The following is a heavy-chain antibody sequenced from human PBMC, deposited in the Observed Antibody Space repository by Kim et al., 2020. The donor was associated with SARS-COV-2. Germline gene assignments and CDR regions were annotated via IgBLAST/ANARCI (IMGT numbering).Heavy chain of an antibody. CDR3: VRDSVGDIPRDFGFDL. V-gene: IGHV3-30*04. CDR2: IRYDGSET. CDR1: GFTFSSYA. J-gene: IGHJ2*01. Sequence: GGSLRLSCSASGFTFSSYAMRWVRQAPGKGLEWVAVIRYDGSETNYADSVRGRFTISRDNPKNTLYLQKNSLRSEDTAMYYCVRDSVGDIPRDFGFDLWG. D-gene: IGHD3-16*01.